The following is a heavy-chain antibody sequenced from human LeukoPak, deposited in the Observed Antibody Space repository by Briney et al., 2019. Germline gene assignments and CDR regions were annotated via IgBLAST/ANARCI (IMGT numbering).Heavy chain of an antibody. CDR1: GGSISSYY. J-gene: IGHJ4*02. V-gene: IGHV4-4*07. CDR2: IYSSGST. CDR3: ARESGYCSSDSCTEFDY. Sequence: SETPSLTCTVSGGSISSYYWSWIRQPAGKGLEWIGRIYSSGSTNYNPSLKSRLTMSVDTSKKQFSLRLSSVTAADTAVYYCARESGYCSSDSCTEFDYWGQGILVTVSS. D-gene: IGHD2-2*01.